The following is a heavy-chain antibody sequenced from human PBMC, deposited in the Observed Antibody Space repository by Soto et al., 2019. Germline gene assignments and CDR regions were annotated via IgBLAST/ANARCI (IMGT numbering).Heavy chain of an antibody. CDR1: GCSISHYY. V-gene: IGHV4-59*01. J-gene: IGHJ5*02. CDR3: ARDRSTYGGGGTGEVKENWFDP. D-gene: IGHD3-3*02. Sequence: SATLSLTCRGSGCSISHYYWSCIRQSPGKGLEWIGYAYYSGSTDYNPSLKSRVTMAVDTSKNQVSLKLNSVTTADTAVYYCARDRSTYGGGGTGEVKENWFDPWGPGTLVTVSS. CDR2: AYYSGST.